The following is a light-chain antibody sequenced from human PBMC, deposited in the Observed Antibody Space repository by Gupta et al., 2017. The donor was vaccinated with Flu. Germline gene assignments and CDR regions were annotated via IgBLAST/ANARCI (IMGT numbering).Light chain of an antibody. Sequence: IVLTPSPATLSVSPGERATLSCRASQSVRSNLAWYQQKPGQAPRLLIYCASTRATGIPARFSGSGSGTEFTLTISSLQSEDFAVYYCQQYNNWPPFTFGRGTKVEIK. V-gene: IGKV3-15*01. CDR2: CAS. J-gene: IGKJ4*02. CDR1: QSVRSN. CDR3: QQYNNWPPFT.